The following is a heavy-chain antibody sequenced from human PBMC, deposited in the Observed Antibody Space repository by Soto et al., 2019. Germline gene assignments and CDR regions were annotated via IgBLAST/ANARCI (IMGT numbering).Heavy chain of an antibody. CDR2: IYYSGTI. J-gene: IGHJ6*02. CDR3: AKSTGGTANGMGV. CDR1: GGSISSYY. V-gene: IGHV4-59*01. Sequence: PSETLSLTCTVSGGSISSYYWSWIRQPPGKGLEWIGYIYYSGTIGYADSVKGRFTISRDNAKNSLYLQMNSLRAEDTALYYCAKSTGGTANGMGVWGQGTTVTVSS. D-gene: IGHD2-8*02.